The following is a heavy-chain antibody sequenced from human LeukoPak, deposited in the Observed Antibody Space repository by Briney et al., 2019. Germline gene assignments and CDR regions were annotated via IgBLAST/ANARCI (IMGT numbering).Heavy chain of an antibody. D-gene: IGHD6-13*01. J-gene: IGHJ6*03. V-gene: IGHV3-74*01. Sequence: GGSLRLSCAASGFTFSSYWMHWVRQAPGKGLVWFSRINSDGSSTSYADSVKGRFTISRDNAKNTLYLQVNSLRAEDTAVYYRARAGYSSSWYYYYYYMDVWGKGTTVTVSS. CDR2: INSDGSST. CDR1: GFTFSSYW. CDR3: ARAGYSSSWYYYYYYMDV.